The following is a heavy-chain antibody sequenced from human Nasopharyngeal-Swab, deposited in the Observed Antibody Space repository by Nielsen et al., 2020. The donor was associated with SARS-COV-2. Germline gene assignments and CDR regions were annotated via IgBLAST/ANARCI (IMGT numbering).Heavy chain of an antibody. D-gene: IGHD3-3*01. CDR2: ISGSGGST. Sequence: GEALKISWAASGFTFSSYAMSWVRQAPGKGLEWVSAISGSGGSTYYADSVKGRFTISRDNAKNSLYLQMNSLRAEDTAVYYCARDRPDYDFWSGYSSYYYYYMDVWGKGTTVTVSS. CDR1: GFTFSSYA. CDR3: ARDRPDYDFWSGYSSYYYYYMDV. V-gene: IGHV3-23*01. J-gene: IGHJ6*03.